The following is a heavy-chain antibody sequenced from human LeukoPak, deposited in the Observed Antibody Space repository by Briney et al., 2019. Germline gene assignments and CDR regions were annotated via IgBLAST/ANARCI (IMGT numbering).Heavy chain of an antibody. V-gene: IGHV3-21*01. J-gene: IGHJ4*02. D-gene: IGHD3-16*01. Sequence: WXRQAPGKGLEWVSSISSSSSYIYYADSVKGRFTISRDNAKNSLYLQMNSLRAEDTAVYYCAQTLGDYWGQGTLVTVSS. CDR2: ISSSSSYI. CDR3: AQTLGDY.